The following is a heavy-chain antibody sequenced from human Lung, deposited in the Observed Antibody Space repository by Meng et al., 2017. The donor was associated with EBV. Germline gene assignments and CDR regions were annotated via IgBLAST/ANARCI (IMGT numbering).Heavy chain of an antibody. Sequence: QWPLQQWGAGLLKPSETLSPTCAVYGGSFSGYYWSWIRQPPGKGLEWIGEINHSGSTNYNPSLKSRVTISVDTSKNQFSLKLSSVTAADTAVYYCARGRIKWLPLIWGQGTLVTVSS. CDR3: ARGRIKWLPLI. D-gene: IGHD5-12*01. CDR1: GGSFSGYY. V-gene: IGHV4-34*01. J-gene: IGHJ4*02. CDR2: INHSGST.